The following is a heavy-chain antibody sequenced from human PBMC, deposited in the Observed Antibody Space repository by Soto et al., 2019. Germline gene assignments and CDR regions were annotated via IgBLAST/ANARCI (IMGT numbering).Heavy chain of an antibody. J-gene: IGHJ6*02. CDR2: ISYDGSNK. CDR1: GFTFSSYA. Sequence: QVQLVESGGGVVQPGRSLRLSCAASGFTFSSYAMHWVRQAPGKGLEWVAVISYDGSNKYYADSVKGRFTISRDNSKNTLYLQMNSLRAEDTAVYYCARDIGFLEWLWMGVWGQGTTVTVSS. D-gene: IGHD3-3*02. V-gene: IGHV3-30-3*01. CDR3: ARDIGFLEWLWMGV.